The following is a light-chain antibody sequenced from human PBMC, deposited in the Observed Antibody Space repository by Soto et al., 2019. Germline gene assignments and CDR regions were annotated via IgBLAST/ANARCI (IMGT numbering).Light chain of an antibody. CDR3: QQYDNWPLT. V-gene: IGKV3-15*01. CDR2: GAS. Sequence: EIVMTQSPDTLSVSPGGRAPLSCKARQSGCSNLAWYQQKSGQTPRLLIYGASTRATDIPARFSGSGSGTEFTLTISSLQSEDFAVYYCQQYDNWPLTFGGGTKVEIK. J-gene: IGKJ4*01. CDR1: QSGCSN.